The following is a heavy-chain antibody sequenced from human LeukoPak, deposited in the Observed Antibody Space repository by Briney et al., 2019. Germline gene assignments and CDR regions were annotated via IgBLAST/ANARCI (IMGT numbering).Heavy chain of an antibody. D-gene: IGHD2-15*01. CDR2: IYPGDSDT. Sequence: GESLKISCKGSGYSFTSYWIGWVRQMPGKGLEWMGIIYPGDSDTRYSPSFQGQVTISADKSISTAYLQWSSLKASDTAMYCCARVRALYCSGGSCSLSYWGQGTLVTVSS. J-gene: IGHJ4*02. V-gene: IGHV5-51*01. CDR3: ARVRALYCSGGSCSLSY. CDR1: GYSFTSYW.